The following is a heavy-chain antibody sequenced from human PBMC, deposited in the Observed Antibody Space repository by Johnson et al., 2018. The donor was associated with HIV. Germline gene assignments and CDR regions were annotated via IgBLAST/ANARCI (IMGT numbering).Heavy chain of an antibody. CDR2: IGTAGDT. CDR3: ARGQGAVAGWGAFDI. CDR1: GFTFDDYG. Sequence: VQLVESGGGLVQPGRSLRLSCAASGFTFDDYGMSWVRQAPGKGLEWVSAIGTAGDTYYPGSVKGRFTISRENAKNSLYLQMNSLRAGDTAVYYCARGQGAVAGWGAFDIWGQGTMVTVSS. D-gene: IGHD6-19*01. V-gene: IGHV3-13*01. J-gene: IGHJ3*02.